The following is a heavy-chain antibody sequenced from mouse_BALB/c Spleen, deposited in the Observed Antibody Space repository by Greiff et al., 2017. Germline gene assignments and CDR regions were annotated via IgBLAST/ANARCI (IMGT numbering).Heavy chain of an antibody. CDR1: GFTFSSFG. D-gene: IGHD1-2*01. CDR3: ARGDYGYAWFAY. V-gene: IGHV5-17*02. J-gene: IGHJ3*01. CDR2: ISSGSSTI. Sequence: EVMLVESGGGLVQPGGSRKLSCAASGFTFSSFGMHWVRQAPEKGLEWVAYISSGSSTIYYADTVKGRFTISRDNPKNTLFLQMTSLRSEDTAMYYCARGDYGYAWFAYWGQGTLVTVSA.